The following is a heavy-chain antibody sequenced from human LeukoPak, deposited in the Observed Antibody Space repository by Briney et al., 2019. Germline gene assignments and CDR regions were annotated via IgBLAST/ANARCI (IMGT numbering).Heavy chain of an antibody. Sequence: SETLSLTCTVSGGSISSYYWSWIRQPAGKGLEWIGRIYTSGSTNYNPSLKSRVTISVDTSKNQFSLKLSSVTAADTAVYYCAGSAYSSSWSLGYWGQGTLVTVSS. D-gene: IGHD6-13*01. J-gene: IGHJ4*02. CDR3: AGSAYSSSWSLGY. V-gene: IGHV4-4*07. CDR1: GGSISSYY. CDR2: IYTSGST.